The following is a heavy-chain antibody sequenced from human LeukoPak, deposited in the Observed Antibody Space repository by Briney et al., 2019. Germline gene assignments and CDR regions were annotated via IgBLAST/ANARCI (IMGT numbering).Heavy chain of an antibody. D-gene: IGHD3-3*01. CDR2: MNPNSGNT. CDR3: ARGVTFYDFWSGYKFDP. Sequence: ASVKVSCKASGYTFTSFDINWVRQATGQGLEWMGWMNPNSGNTGYAQKFQGRVTMTRNTSISTAYMELSSLRSEDTAVYYCARGVTFYDFWSGYKFDPWGQGALVTVSS. CDR1: GYTFTSFD. J-gene: IGHJ5*02. V-gene: IGHV1-8*01.